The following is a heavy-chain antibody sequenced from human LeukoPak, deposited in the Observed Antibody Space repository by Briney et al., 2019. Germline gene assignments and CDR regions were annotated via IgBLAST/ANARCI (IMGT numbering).Heavy chain of an antibody. V-gene: IGHV4-4*07. CDR1: GGSISGYF. Sequence: PSETLSLTCTVSGGSISGYFWSWIRQPAGKGLEWIGRIYTSGSTNYNPSLKSRVTMSVDTSKNQFSLKLSSVTAADTAVYYCARDRYYYDSSGYYYLDYWGQGTLVTVSS. CDR3: ARDRYYYDSSGYYYLDY. CDR2: IYTSGST. D-gene: IGHD3-22*01. J-gene: IGHJ4*02.